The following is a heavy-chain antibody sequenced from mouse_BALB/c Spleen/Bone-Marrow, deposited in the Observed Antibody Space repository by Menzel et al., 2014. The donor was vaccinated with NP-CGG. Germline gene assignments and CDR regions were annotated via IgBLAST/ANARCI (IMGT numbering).Heavy chain of an antibody. CDR2: ISCYNGAT. V-gene: IGHV1S34*01. CDR3: ARLRGDYDGYAMDY. Sequence: LVKTGASVKISCKASGYSFTGYYVHWVKQSHGKSLEWIGYISCYNGATSYNQKFKGKATFTVDTSSSTAYMQFNSLTSEDSAVYSCARLRGDYDGYAMDYWGQGTSVTVSS. J-gene: IGHJ4*01. D-gene: IGHD2-4*01. CDR1: GYSFTGYY.